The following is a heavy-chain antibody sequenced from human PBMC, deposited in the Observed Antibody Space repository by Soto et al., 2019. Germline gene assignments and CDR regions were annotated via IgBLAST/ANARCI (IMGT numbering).Heavy chain of an antibody. J-gene: IGHJ6*02. CDR3: ARDGSCSSPSCYTYDYYYGMDV. D-gene: IGHD2-2*02. CDR2: ISAYNGNT. CDR1: GYTFTSYG. V-gene: IGHV1-18*01. Sequence: QVQLVQSGAEVKKPGASVKVSCKASGYTFTSYGISWVRQAPGQGLEWMGWISAYNGNTNYAQKLQGRVTMTTDTSTSTAYMELRSLRSDDTAVYYCARDGSCSSPSCYTYDYYYGMDVWGQGTTVTVSS.